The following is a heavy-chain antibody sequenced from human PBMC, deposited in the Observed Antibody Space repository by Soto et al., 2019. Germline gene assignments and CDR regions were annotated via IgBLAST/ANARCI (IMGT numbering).Heavy chain of an antibody. CDR3: ARVWVRGEVDS. Sequence: QVQLVQSGGEVKKPGASVKVSCKASGYSFNTYGISWVREAPGQPLEWMGWISVNKGITNYAQKFQGRIIMTTDTSTSTANMEMRSHRSEGTAVYYCARVWVRGEVDSWGQGTLVTVCS. CDR1: GYSFNTYG. V-gene: IGHV1-18*01. CDR2: ISVNKGIT. J-gene: IGHJ4*02. D-gene: IGHD3-10*01.